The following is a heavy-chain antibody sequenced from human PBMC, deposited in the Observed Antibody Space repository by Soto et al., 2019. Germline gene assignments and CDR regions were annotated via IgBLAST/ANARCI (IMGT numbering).Heavy chain of an antibody. D-gene: IGHD6-19*01. CDR2: IYHSGST. Sequence: QVQLQESGPGLVKPWGTLSLTCAVSGDSISSSYWWSWVRQPPGKRLEWIGEIYHSGSTTYNPSLKSRVTISLDKSKSQFSLRLTSVTAADTVAYYCARVVSGWSDYWGQGTLVTFSS. V-gene: IGHV4-4*02. J-gene: IGHJ4*02. CDR3: ARVVSGWSDY. CDR1: GDSISSSYW.